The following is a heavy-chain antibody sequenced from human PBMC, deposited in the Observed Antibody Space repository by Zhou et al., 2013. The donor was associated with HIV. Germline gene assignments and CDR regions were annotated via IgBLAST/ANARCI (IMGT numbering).Heavy chain of an antibody. V-gene: IGHV1-18*04. CDR2: ISGYNGNT. D-gene: IGHD3-16*02. CDR1: GYTFTNYD. CDR3: ARGMIWGSYRYLDY. J-gene: IGHJ4*02. Sequence: QVQLVQSGAEVKKPGASVKVSCKTSGYTFTNYDINWVRQVPGQGLEWMGWISGYNGNTNYPQSLQGRVTMTTDTSTSTAYMELRNLRSDDTAVYYCARGMIWGSYRYLDYWGQGTVVTVSS.